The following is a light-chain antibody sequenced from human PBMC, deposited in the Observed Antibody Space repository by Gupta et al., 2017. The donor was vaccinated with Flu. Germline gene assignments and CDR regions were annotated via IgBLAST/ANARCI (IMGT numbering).Light chain of an antibody. CDR2: DVS. CDR3: SSDTTSSTFYV. Sequence: QSALTQPASVSGSPGQSITISCTGTSSDVGRSDSVSWYQQPPGKAPKLLIYDVSSRRSGVSSRFSGSKSGTTASLTISGLQAEDETDYYCSSDTTSSTFYVFGTGTKVTVL. CDR1: SSDVGRSDS. V-gene: IGLV2-14*01. J-gene: IGLJ1*01.